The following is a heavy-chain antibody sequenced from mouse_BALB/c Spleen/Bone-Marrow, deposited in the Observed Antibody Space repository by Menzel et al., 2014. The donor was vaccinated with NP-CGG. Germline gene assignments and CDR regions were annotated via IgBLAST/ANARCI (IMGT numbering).Heavy chain of an antibody. CDR1: GFNIKDTY. D-gene: IGHD2-4*01. CDR3: ARYDYGVYFDY. CDR2: IDPANGNT. V-gene: IGHV14-3*02. Sequence: EVPGVESGAELVKPGASVKLSCTASGFNIKDTYMHWVKQRPEQGLEWIGRIDPANGNTKYDPKFQGKATITADTSSNTAYLQLSSLTSEDTAVYYCARYDYGVYFDYWGQGTTLTVSS. J-gene: IGHJ2*01.